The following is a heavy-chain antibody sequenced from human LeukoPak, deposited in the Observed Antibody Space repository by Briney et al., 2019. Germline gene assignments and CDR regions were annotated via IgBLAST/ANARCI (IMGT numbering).Heavy chain of an antibody. D-gene: IGHD6-25*01. CDR1: GFTFSTYG. Sequence: SGRSLRLSCAASGFTFSTYGMHWVRQSPGKGLEWVAVIWYDGSKTHYRDSVKGRSTISRDNSKNTLYLEMNSLRAEDTAVYYCARDTAQRAFDIWGQGTMVTVSS. CDR3: ARDTAQRAFDI. CDR2: IWYDGSKT. J-gene: IGHJ3*02. V-gene: IGHV3-33*01.